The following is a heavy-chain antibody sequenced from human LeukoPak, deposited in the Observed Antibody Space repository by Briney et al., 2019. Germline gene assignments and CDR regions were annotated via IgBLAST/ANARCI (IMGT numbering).Heavy chain of an antibody. D-gene: IGHD5-24*01. CDR2: INSDGSST. V-gene: IGHV3-74*01. CDR3: ARDRLDGYAFDY. CDR1: RFTFSSYW. Sequence: EGSLRLSCAASRFTFSSYWMHWVRQAPGKGLVWVSRINSDGSSTTYADSVKGRFTISRDNAKNTLYLQMNSLRAEDTAVYYCARDRLDGYAFDYWGQGTLVTVSS. J-gene: IGHJ4*02.